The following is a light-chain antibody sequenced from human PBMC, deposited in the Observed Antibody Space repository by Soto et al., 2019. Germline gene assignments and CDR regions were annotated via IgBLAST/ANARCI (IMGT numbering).Light chain of an antibody. CDR2: AAS. CDR1: QSVSNN. CDR3: QQYNNWPPIT. J-gene: IGKJ5*01. V-gene: IGKV3-15*01. Sequence: EIVMTQSPGTLSVSPGERATFSSRSSQSVSNNLAWYQQKPGQAPRLLIYAASTRATGIPARFSGSGSGTEFTLTISSLQSEDFVVYYCQQYNNWPPITFGQGTRLEIK.